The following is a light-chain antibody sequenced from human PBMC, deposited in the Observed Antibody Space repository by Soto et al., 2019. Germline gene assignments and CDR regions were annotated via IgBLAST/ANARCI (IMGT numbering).Light chain of an antibody. V-gene: IGLV1-47*02. J-gene: IGLJ1*01. CDR1: SSNIGSNY. CDR3: AAWDDSLRGYV. CDR2: SHN. Sequence: QSVLTQPPSASGTPGQRVTISCSGSSSNIGSNYEYWYQQLPGTAPKLLIYSHNQRPSGVPDRFSGSKSGTSASLAISGLRSDDEADYYCAAWDDSLRGYVFGTGTKVTVL.